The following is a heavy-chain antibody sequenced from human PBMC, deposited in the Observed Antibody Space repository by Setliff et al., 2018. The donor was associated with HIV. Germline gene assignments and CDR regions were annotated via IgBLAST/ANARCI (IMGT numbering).Heavy chain of an antibody. CDR2: IYASGST. CDR3: ARLGRAIDRGGYSLRFDY. V-gene: IGHV4-4*09. Sequence: SETLSLTCNVSDDSFSTNYWSWVRQPPGKGLEWIGYIYASGSTNYNPSLKSRVTISIDTSKNQFSLRLRSVTAADTARYYCARLGRAIDRGGYSLRFDYWGQGTLVTVSS. CDR1: DDSFSTNY. J-gene: IGHJ4*02. D-gene: IGHD3-22*01.